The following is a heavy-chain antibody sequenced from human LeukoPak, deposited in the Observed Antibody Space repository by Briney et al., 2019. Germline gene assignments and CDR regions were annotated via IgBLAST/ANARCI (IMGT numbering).Heavy chain of an antibody. J-gene: IGHJ4*02. D-gene: IGHD3-10*01. CDR2: IYTSGSS. V-gene: IGHV4-4*07. Sequence: SETLSLTCTVSGGSISGYYWSWIRQPAGKGLEWIGRIYTSGSSNYNPSLKSRVTLSVDTSKNQCSLRLSSVTAADTAVYYCARDPSLFSDYFDYWGQGALVTVSS. CDR1: GGSISGYY. CDR3: ARDPSLFSDYFDY.